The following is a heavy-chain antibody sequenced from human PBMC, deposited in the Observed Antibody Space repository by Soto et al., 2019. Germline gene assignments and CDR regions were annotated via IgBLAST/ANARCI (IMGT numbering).Heavy chain of an antibody. CDR3: AKDMSEGDYDDY. CDR2: IRDSGSNK. V-gene: IGHV3-23*01. Sequence: GGSLRLSCAASGFTFSGYAMSWVRQAPGKGLEWVAVIRDSGSNKYYADSVKGRFTISRDNSKNTLYLQMNSLRAEDTAVYYCAKDMSEGDYDDYWGQGTLVTVSS. J-gene: IGHJ4*02. D-gene: IGHD3-10*02. CDR1: GFTFSGYA.